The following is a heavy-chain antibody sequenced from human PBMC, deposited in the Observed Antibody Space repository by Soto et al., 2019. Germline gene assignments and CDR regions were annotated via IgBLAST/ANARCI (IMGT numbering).Heavy chain of an antibody. Sequence: QAGGTLRLSSVAYEDTLSSYSMSWVRQAAGRGLEWVSAMSGSGATTYYADSVRGRFTISRDNSKNTLFLEINRLRAEDTAVYYCATFFSPVPRTPTHFDFRGPGTLVPRSS. J-gene: IGHJ4*02. CDR2: MSGSGATT. CDR1: EDTLSSYS. V-gene: IGHV3-23*01. CDR3: ATFFSPVPRTPTHFDF. D-gene: IGHD2-15*01.